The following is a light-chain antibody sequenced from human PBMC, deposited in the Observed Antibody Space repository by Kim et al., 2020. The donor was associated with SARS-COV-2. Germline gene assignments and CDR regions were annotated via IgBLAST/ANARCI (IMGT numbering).Light chain of an antibody. CDR1: NIGSKN. CDR2: RDS. J-gene: IGLJ3*02. CDR3: QMWDSSTGV. V-gene: IGLV3-9*01. Sequence: SYELTQPLSVSVALGQTARITCGGNNIGSKNVHWYQQKPGQAPVLVIYRDSNRPSGIPERFSGSNSGNTATLPISRAQAGDEADYYCQMWDSSTGVLGGGTRLTVL.